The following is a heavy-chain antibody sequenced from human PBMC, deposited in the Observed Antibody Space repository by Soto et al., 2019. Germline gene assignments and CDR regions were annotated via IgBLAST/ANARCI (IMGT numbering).Heavy chain of an antibody. CDR3: ARSFDYGYIHH. CDR2: IYAGGST. CDR1: GFTVNSDY. Sequence: EVQLVETGGGLTQPGGSLRLSCENSGFTVNSDYMSWVRQAPGKGLEWVSIIYAGGSTYYADSVRSRFTISSDNSSNTLYLQMNSLRVEDTAVYYCARSFDYGYIHHWGQGTLVTVSS. V-gene: IGHV3-53*02. J-gene: IGHJ4*02. D-gene: IGHD3-10*01.